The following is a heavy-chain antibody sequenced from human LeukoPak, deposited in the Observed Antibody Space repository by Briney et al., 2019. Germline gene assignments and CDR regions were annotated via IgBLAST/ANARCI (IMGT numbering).Heavy chain of an antibody. CDR1: GFTFSTYA. J-gene: IGHJ4*02. D-gene: IGHD2-8*01. CDR2: ISVDGGGT. V-gene: IGHV3-23*01. CDR3: AKDLGVEGAEISDY. Sequence: GGSLRLSCVASGFTFSTYAMTWVRQAPGKGLEWISSISVDGGGTYYADSVKGRFIISRDNSKNTLFLQLNSLRAEDTAVYYCAKDLGVEGAEISDYWGQGTLVTVSS.